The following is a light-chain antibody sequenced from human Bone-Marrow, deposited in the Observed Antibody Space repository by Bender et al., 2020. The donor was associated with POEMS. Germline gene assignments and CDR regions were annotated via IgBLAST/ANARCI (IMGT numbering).Light chain of an antibody. CDR1: SSNFGNNA. Sequence: QSVLTQPPSAPGTPGQSVTISCSGTSSNFGNNAANWYQHVPGTAPKLLIYSNNQRPSGVSDRFSASTSGTSASLAISGLHSDDEADYYCSSWDDSLNGWVFGGGTKLTVL. CDR3: SSWDDSLNGWV. J-gene: IGLJ3*02. V-gene: IGLV1-44*01. CDR2: SNN.